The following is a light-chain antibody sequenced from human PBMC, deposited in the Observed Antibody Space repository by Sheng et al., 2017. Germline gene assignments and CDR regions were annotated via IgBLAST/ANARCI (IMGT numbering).Light chain of an antibody. CDR2: DAS. V-gene: IGKV1-33*01. CDR3: QQYDKSPGLT. J-gene: IGKJ3*01. Sequence: DIQMTQSPSSLSASVGDRVTITCQASQDISNYLNWYQQKPGKAPKLLIYDASNLETGVPSRFSGSGSGTDFTFTISSLQPEDIATYYCQQYDKSPGLTFGPGTESG. CDR1: QDISNY.